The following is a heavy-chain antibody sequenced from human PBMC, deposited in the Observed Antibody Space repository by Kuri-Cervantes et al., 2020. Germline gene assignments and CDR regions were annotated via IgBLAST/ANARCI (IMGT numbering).Heavy chain of an antibody. V-gene: IGHV3-7*01. Sequence: GGSLRLSCAASGFTFSSYGMHWVRQAPGKGLEWLTNINEDGSDKYYVDSVKGRFFVSRDNARNALYLQMNSLRAEDTAVYYCAREGYSSSWLDFWGQGTLVTVSS. CDR3: AREGYSSSWLDF. CDR2: INEDGSDK. D-gene: IGHD6-13*01. CDR1: GFTFSSYG. J-gene: IGHJ5*01.